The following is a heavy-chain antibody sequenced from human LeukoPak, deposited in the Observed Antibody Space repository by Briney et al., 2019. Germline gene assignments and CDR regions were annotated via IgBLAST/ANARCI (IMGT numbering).Heavy chain of an antibody. CDR3: ARRRNYYDSSGYQYYFDY. J-gene: IGHJ4*02. V-gene: IGHV3-20*01. CDR2: INWNGGSI. D-gene: IGHD3-22*01. CDR1: GFTFDDYG. Sequence: GGSLRLSCAASGFTFDDYGMSWVRQTPGKGLEWVSGINWNGGSIGYADSVKGRFTISRDNAKNSLYLQMNSLRAEDTALYHCARRRNYYDSSGYQYYFDYWGQGTLVTVSS.